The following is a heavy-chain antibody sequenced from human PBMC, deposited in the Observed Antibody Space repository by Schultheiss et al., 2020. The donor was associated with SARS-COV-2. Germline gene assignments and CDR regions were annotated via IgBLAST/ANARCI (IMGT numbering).Heavy chain of an antibody. CDR3: AKDGGSWIQLWLPWGSAVDY. Sequence: GESLKISCAASGFTFSSYGMHWVRQAPGKGLEWVAVISYDGSNKYYADSVKGRFTISRDNSKNTLYLQMNSLRAEDTAVYYCAKDGGSWIQLWLPWGSAVDYWGQGTLVTVSS. CDR1: GFTFSSYG. CDR2: ISYDGSNK. D-gene: IGHD5-18*01. V-gene: IGHV3-30*18. J-gene: IGHJ4*02.